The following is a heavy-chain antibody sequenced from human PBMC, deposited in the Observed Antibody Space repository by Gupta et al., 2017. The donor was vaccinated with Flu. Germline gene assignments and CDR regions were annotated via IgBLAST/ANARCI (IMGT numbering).Heavy chain of an antibody. CDR1: GGSISSGGYY. CDR2: IYTSGSI. D-gene: IGHD5-18*01. Sequence: QVQLQESGPGLVKPSQTLSLTCTVSGGSISSGGYYWSWIRQPAGKGLEWIGRIYTSGSINYNPSLKSRVTISVDTSKNQFSLKLSSVTAADTAVYYCARGSGYSYGYGEIDYWGQGTLVTVSS. V-gene: IGHV4-61*02. CDR3: ARGSGYSYGYGEIDY. J-gene: IGHJ4*02.